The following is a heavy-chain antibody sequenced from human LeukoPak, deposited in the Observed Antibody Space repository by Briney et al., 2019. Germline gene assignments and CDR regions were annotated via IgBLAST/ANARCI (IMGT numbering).Heavy chain of an antibody. CDR2: IYYSGST. Sequence: NTSETLSLTCTVSGGSISSYYWSWIRQPPGKGLEWIGYIYYSGSTNYNPSLKSRVTISEDTSKNQFSLKLSSVTAADTAVYYCATDMSGRIDYWGQGTLVTVSS. J-gene: IGHJ4*02. CDR1: GGSISSYY. V-gene: IGHV4-59*01. D-gene: IGHD2-8*02. CDR3: ATDMSGRIDY.